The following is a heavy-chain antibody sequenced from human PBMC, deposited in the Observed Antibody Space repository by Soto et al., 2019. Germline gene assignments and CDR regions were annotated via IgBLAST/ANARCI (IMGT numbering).Heavy chain of an antibody. J-gene: IGHJ4*02. CDR2: IYHSGST. V-gene: IGHV4-30-2*01. CDR3: ARSMTPVTTHAY. CDR1: GGSISSGGYS. Sequence: SETLSLTCAVSGGSISSGGYSWSWIRQPPGKGLEWIGYIYHSGSTYYNPSLKSRVTISVDRSKNQFSLKLSSVTAADTAVYYCARSMTPVTTHAYWGQGSLVTVSS. D-gene: IGHD4-17*01.